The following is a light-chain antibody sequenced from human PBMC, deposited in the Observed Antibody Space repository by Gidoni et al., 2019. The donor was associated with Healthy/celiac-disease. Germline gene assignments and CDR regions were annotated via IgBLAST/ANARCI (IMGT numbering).Light chain of an antibody. Sequence: QSALTQPASVSGSPGQSITISCTGTSSDVGGYNYVSWYQQHPGKATKLMIYDFSKRPSGVSNRFSGSKSGNTASLTISGLQAEDEADYYCSSYTSSSTSFGGGTKLTVL. V-gene: IGLV2-14*01. J-gene: IGLJ2*01. CDR1: SSDVGGYNY. CDR2: DFS. CDR3: SSYTSSSTS.